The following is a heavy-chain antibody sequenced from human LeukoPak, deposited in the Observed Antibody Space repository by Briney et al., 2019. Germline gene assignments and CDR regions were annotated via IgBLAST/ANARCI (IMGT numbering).Heavy chain of an antibody. D-gene: IGHD3-3*01. CDR1: GFTFSSYA. J-gene: IGHJ6*02. Sequence: GGSLRLSCAASGFTFSSYAMGWVRQAPGKGLRWVSPISGSGGSTYYADSVKGRFTISRDNSKNTLYLQMNSLRAEDTALYYCAKAGGFSYYYGMDVWGQGTTVTVSS. CDR3: AKAGGFSYYYGMDV. V-gene: IGHV3-23*01. CDR2: ISGSGGST.